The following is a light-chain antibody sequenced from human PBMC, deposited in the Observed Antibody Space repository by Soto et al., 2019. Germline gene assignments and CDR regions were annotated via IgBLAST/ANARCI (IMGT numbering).Light chain of an antibody. V-gene: IGLV2-11*01. J-gene: IGLJ7*01. CDR2: DVT. Sequence: QSALTQPRSVSGSPGQSVTISCTGTSSDVGAHNYVSWYQQHPGRAPKLMIYDVTKRPSGAPDRFSGSKSGNTASLIISGLQAEDEADYYCCSYAGNYISVFGSGTQLTVL. CDR3: CSYAGNYISV. CDR1: SSDVGAHNY.